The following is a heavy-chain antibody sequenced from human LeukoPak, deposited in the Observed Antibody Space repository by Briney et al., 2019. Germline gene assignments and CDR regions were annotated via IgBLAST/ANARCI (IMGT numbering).Heavy chain of an antibody. Sequence: GRSLRLSCAASGFTFSRYAMHWVRQAPGKGLEWVAIIFYDGSYKYFADSVKGRFTISRDNSKNTLFLQMNSLISEDTAVYYCAKDRNNAGTYIDYWGQGTLLTVSS. CDR3: AKDRNNAGTYIDY. CDR2: IFYDGSYK. V-gene: IGHV3-30*18. CDR1: GFTFSRYA. J-gene: IGHJ4*02. D-gene: IGHD1-14*01.